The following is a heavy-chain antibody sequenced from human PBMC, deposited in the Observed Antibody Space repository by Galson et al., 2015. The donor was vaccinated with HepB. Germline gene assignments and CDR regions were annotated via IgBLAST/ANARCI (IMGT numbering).Heavy chain of an antibody. J-gene: IGHJ4*02. D-gene: IGHD3-10*01. CDR1: GFTFSSYA. CDR3: AKDRAPLWFGDGLTGAFDY. CDR2: ISGSGGST. V-gene: IGHV3-23*01. Sequence: SLRLSCAASGFTFSSYAMSWVRQAPGKGLEWVSAISGSGGSTYYADSVKGRFTISRDNSKNTLYLQMNSLRAEDTAVYYCAKDRAPLWFGDGLTGAFDYWGQGTLVTVSS.